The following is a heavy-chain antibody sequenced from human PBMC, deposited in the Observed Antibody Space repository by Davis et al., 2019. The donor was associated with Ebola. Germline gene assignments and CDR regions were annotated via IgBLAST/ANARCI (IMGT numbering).Heavy chain of an antibody. CDR2: IDPGDSYI. V-gene: IGHV5-10-1*01. CDR3: ARHESRDRIIALVTSAIGWFDP. J-gene: IGHJ5*02. Sequence: GESLKISCKGSGYSFNSYWIGWVRQVPGKGLEWLGRIDPGDSYIVYSPSFQGHVTISAAKSNSTAYLQWNSLKASDTAMYYCARHESRDRIIALVTSAIGWFDPWGQGTLVSVSS. D-gene: IGHD2-2*02. CDR1: GYSFNSYW.